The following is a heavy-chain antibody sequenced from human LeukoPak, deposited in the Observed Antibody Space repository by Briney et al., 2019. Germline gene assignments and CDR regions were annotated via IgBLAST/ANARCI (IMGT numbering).Heavy chain of an antibody. D-gene: IGHD6-13*01. CDR2: INHSGST. CDR3: ARRRYSSYFDY. V-gene: IGHV4-34*01. CDR1: GGSFSGYY. J-gene: IGHJ4*02. Sequence: SGTLSLTCAVYGGSFSGYYWSWIRQPPGKGLEWIGEINHSGSTNYNPSLKSRVTISVDTSKNQFSLKLSSVTAADTAVYYCARRRYSSYFDYWGQGTLVTVSS.